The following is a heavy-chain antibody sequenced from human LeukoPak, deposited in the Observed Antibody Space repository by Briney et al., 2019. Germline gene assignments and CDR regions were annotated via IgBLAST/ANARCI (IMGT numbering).Heavy chain of an antibody. CDR1: GGSISSSSYY. V-gene: IGHV4-39*07. CDR2: IYYSGST. J-gene: IGHJ2*01. D-gene: IGHD6-19*01. Sequence: SETLSLTCTVSGGSISSSSYYWGWIRQPPGKGLEGIGRIYYSGSTYYNPSLKSRVTISVDTSKNQFSLKLSSVTAADTAVYYCARDLQWLVLNWYFDLWGRGTLVTVSS. CDR3: ARDLQWLVLNWYFDL.